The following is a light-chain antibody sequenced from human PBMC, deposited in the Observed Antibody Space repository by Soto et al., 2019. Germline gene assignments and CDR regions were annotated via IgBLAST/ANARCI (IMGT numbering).Light chain of an antibody. CDR1: QGISSS. CDR2: AAS. Sequence: DIQLTQSPSFLSASVGDRVTITCRASQGISSSLAWYQQKSGKAPNFLIYAASTLQTGVPSRFSGSGSGTEFTLTISSLQPEDFATYYCQQLNTYTFTFGHGTKVDIK. CDR3: QQLNTYTFT. V-gene: IGKV1-9*01. J-gene: IGKJ3*01.